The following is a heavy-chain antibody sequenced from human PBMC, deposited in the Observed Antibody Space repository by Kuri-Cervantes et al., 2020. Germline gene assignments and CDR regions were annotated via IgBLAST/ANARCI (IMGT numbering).Heavy chain of an antibody. CDR3: ARDAPSGHCGPSFEPYYYYYMDV. J-gene: IGHJ6*03. Sequence: SVNVSCKASVGTFSSYAISWVRLAPGQGLEWMGGIIPIFGTANYAQKFQGRVTITTDESTSTAYMELSTLRSEDTAVYYCARDAPSGHCGPSFEPYYYYYMDVWGKGTTVTVSS. D-gene: IGHD2-21*01. V-gene: IGHV1-69*05. CDR2: IIPIFGTA. CDR1: VGTFSSYA.